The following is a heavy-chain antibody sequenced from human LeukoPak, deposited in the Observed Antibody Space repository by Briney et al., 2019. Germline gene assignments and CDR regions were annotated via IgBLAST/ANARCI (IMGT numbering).Heavy chain of an antibody. D-gene: IGHD1-1*01. V-gene: IGHV3-74*01. CDR3: ANNYYFDY. CDR2: INTDGSST. J-gene: IGHJ4*02. CDR1: GFTFSNYW. Sequence: GGSLTLACVAAGFTFSNYWMHWVRLPPGKGLVWVSRINTDGSSTNYADSVKGRFTISRDDAKNTLYLQMNSLRAEDTAVYYCANNYYFDYWGQGTLVTVSS.